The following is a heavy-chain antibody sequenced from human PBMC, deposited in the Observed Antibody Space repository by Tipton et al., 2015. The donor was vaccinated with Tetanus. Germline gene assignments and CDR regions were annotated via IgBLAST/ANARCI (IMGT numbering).Heavy chain of an antibody. CDR3: ARHSLKLGMWAFDI. D-gene: IGHD7-27*01. V-gene: IGHV4-39*01. CDR2: IYHRGNT. Sequence: TLSLTCTVSGGSISSSSYYWGWIRQSPGKGLEWIGNIYHRGNTYYNPSLKSRVAISVDTSKNQLSLNLRSVTASDTAVYFCARHSLKLGMWAFDIWGRGTLVTVSS. J-gene: IGHJ3*02. CDR1: GGSISSSSYY.